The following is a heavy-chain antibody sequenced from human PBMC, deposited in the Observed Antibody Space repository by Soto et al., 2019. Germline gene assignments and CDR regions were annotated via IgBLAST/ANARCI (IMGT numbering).Heavy chain of an antibody. J-gene: IGHJ4*02. CDR2: ARNKVSGYTT. CDR1: GFTFSDHY. V-gene: IGHV3-72*01. Sequence: GGSLRLSCAASGFTFSDHYLDWVRQAPGKGLEWVGRARNKVSGYTTAYAASVEGRFAISRDDSKNSLYLQMSSLKVDDTAVYFCARLMGTSFDLWGQGTLVTVSS. D-gene: IGHD2-8*01. CDR3: ARLMGTSFDL.